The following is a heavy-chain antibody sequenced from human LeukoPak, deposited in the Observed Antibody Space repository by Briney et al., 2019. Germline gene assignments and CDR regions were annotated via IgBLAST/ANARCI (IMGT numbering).Heavy chain of an antibody. CDR2: IRYDGSNK. D-gene: IGHD3-9*01. CDR3: ARDSENRRRYFDWLPHSWFDP. V-gene: IGHV3-30*02. Sequence: SGGSLRLSCAASGFTFSSYGMHWVRQAPGKGLEWVAFIRYDGSNKYYADSVKGRFTISRDNSKNTLYLQMNSLRADDTAVYYCARDSENRRRYFDWLPHSWFDPWGQGTLVTVSS. CDR1: GFTFSSYG. J-gene: IGHJ5*02.